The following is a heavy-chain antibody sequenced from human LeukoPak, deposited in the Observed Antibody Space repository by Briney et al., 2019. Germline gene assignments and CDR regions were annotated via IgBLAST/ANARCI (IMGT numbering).Heavy chain of an antibody. Sequence: GGSLRLSCTASGFTFGDYAMSWVRQAPGKGLEWVGFIRSKAYGGTTEYAASVKGRFTISRDDSKSIAYLQMNSLKTEDTAVYYCTRKIGLLGWFDPWGQGTLVTVSS. J-gene: IGHJ5*02. D-gene: IGHD2-21*01. V-gene: IGHV3-49*04. CDR2: IRSKAYGGTT. CDR1: GFTFGDYA. CDR3: TRKIGLLGWFDP.